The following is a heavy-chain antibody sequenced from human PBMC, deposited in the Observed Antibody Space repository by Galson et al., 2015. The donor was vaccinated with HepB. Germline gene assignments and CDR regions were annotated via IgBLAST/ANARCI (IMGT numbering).Heavy chain of an antibody. CDR2: INPNSGGT. CDR3: ARDPGGATRTDDAFDI. D-gene: IGHD1-26*01. Sequence: SVKVSCKASGYTFTGYYMHWVRQAPGQGLEWMGWINPNSGGTNYAQKFQGRVTMTRDTSISTAYMELSRLRSDDTAVYYCARDPGGATRTDDAFDIWGQGTMVTVSS. CDR1: GYTFTGYY. J-gene: IGHJ3*02. V-gene: IGHV1-2*02.